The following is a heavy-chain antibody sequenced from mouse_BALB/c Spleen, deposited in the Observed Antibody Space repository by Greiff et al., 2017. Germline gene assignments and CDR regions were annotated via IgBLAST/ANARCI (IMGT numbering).Heavy chain of an antibody. CDR3: ATNWDGWAY. CDR2: INPSTGYT. J-gene: IGHJ3*01. CDR1: GYTFTSYW. D-gene: IGHD4-1*01. V-gene: IGHV1-7*01. Sequence: VQLQQSGAELAKPGASVKMSCKASGYTFTSYWMHWVKQRPGQGLEWIGYINPSTGYTEYNQKFKDKATLTADKSSSTAYMQLSSLTSEDSAVYYCATNWDGWAYWGQGTLVTVSA.